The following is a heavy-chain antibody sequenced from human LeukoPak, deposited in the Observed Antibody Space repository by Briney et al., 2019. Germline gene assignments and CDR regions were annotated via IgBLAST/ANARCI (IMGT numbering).Heavy chain of an antibody. J-gene: IGHJ4*02. Sequence: GASLRLSCVASGFTFSSYWMHWVRQAPGKGLVWVSRSNSDGSSTSYAESVKGRLTISRDNAKNTLYLQMNSLRAEDTAVYYCARGASGSSWFGGFDFWGQGTLVTASS. CDR2: SNSDGSST. CDR3: ARGASGSSWFGGFDF. V-gene: IGHV3-74*01. D-gene: IGHD6-13*01. CDR1: GFTFSSYW.